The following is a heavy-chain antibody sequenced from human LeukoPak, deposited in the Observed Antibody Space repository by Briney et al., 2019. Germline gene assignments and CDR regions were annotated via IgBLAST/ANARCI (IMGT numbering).Heavy chain of an antibody. CDR2: IWYDGSNK. Sequence: GRSLRHSCAASGFTFSSYGMHWVRQAPGKGLEWVAVIWYDGSNKYYADSVKGRFTISRDNSKNTLYLQMNSLRAEDTAVYYCARGLQGGNYYYYGMDVWGQGTTVTVSS. V-gene: IGHV3-33*01. J-gene: IGHJ6*02. CDR1: GFTFSSYG. CDR3: ARGLQGGNYYYYGMDV. D-gene: IGHD1-1*01.